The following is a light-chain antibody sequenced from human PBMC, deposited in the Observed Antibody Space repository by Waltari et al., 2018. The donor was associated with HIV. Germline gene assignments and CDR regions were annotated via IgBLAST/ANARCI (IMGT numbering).Light chain of an antibody. CDR3: MQGAHWPPWT. CDR1: QSLLFGDGSTY. V-gene: IGKV2-30*01. CDR2: KIS. J-gene: IGKJ1*01. Sequence: DVVLTQSPLSLAVTLGQPASISCTSSQSLLFGDGSTYLNWFHQRPGQPPRLLIYKISCPASGVPGRNSGSGSGNNFKLNITRGEVGGVWFFYCMQGAHWPPWTFGPGTKVEIK.